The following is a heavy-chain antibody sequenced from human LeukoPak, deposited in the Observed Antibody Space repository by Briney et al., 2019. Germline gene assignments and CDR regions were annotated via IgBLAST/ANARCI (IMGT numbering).Heavy chain of an antibody. Sequence: SETLSLTCTVSGGSISSYYWSWIRQPPGKGLEWIGYIYYSGSTNYNPSLKSRVTISVDTSKNQFSLKLSSVTAADTAVYYCARAGIAVAGTLLYWYFDLRGRGTLVTVSS. J-gene: IGHJ2*01. D-gene: IGHD6-19*01. CDR3: ARAGIAVAGTLLYWYFDL. CDR2: IYYSGST. CDR1: GGSISSYY. V-gene: IGHV4-59*01.